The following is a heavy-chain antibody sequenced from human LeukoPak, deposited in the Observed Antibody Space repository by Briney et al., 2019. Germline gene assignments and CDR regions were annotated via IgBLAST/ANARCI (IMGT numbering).Heavy chain of an antibody. D-gene: IGHD3-22*01. J-gene: IGHJ4*02. CDR2: INHSGST. Sequence: SETLSLTCSVSGGSISSYYWSWIRQTPGKGLEWIGEINHSGSTNYNPSLKSRVTISVDTSKNQFSLKLSSVTAADTAVYYCASSGYYHNSGYWGQGTLVTVSS. V-gene: IGHV4-34*01. CDR1: GGSISSYY. CDR3: ASSGYYHNSGY.